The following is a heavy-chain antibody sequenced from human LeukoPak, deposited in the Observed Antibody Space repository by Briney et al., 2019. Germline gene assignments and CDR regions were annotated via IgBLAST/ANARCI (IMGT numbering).Heavy chain of an antibody. D-gene: IGHD3-3*01. J-gene: IGHJ5*02. Sequence: GASVKVSCKASGYSFSGHGITWVRQAPGQGLEWMGWISAYNGNTKYAQNLQGRVTMTTDISTSTAYMGLRSLRSDDTAVYYCARDHYDFWSAINWFDPWGQGTLVTVSS. CDR2: ISAYNGNT. CDR1: GYSFSGHG. CDR3: ARDHYDFWSAINWFDP. V-gene: IGHV1-18*01.